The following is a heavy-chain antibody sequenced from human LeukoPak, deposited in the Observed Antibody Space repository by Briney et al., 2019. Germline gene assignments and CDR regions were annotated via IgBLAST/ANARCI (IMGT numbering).Heavy chain of an antibody. V-gene: IGHV3-33*01. D-gene: IGHD3-16*01. J-gene: IGHJ4*02. CDR2: IWYDGSNK. CDR1: GFTFSSYG. CDR3: AGEEGGYFDY. Sequence: GGSLRLSCVVSGFTFSSYGMHWVRQAPGKGLEWVALIWYDGSNKYYADSVKGRFTISRDNAKNSLYLQMSSLRAEDTALYYCAGEEGGYFDYWGQGTLVTVSS.